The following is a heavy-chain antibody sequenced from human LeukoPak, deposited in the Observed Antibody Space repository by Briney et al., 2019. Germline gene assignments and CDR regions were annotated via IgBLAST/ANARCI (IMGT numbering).Heavy chain of an antibody. J-gene: IGHJ4*02. Sequence: GGSLRLSCAASGFTFSSYAMIWVRQAPGKGLEWVSFISSSSYYIHYADSMKGRFTVSRDNAKNSLYLQMNSLRAEDTAVYYCVRDGGTRLKYSYGYGDYWGQGTLVTVSS. CDR3: VRDGGTRLKYSYGYGDY. CDR1: GFTFSSYA. CDR2: ISSSSYYI. V-gene: IGHV3-21*01. D-gene: IGHD5-18*01.